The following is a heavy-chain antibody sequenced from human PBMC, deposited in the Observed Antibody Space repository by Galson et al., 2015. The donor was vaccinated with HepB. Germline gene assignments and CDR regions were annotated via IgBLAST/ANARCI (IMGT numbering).Heavy chain of an antibody. CDR3: TTLNSMIVVNY. V-gene: IGHV3-15*01. Sequence: SLRLSCAASGFTFSSAWMSWVRQAPGKGLEWVGRIKSKTDGGTTDYAAPVKGRFTISRDDSKNTLYLQMNSLKTEDTAVYYCTTLNSMIVVNYWGQGTLVTVSS. J-gene: IGHJ4*02. D-gene: IGHD3-22*01. CDR1: GFTFSSAW. CDR2: IKSKTDGGTT.